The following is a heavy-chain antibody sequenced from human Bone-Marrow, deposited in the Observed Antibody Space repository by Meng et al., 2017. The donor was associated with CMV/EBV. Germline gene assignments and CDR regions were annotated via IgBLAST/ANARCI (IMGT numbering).Heavy chain of an antibody. Sequence: SETLSLTCAVSGGSVSSGSYYWSWIRQPPGKGLEWIGEINHSGSTNYNPSLKSRVTISVDTSKNQFSLKLSSVTAADTAVYYCARGRRRYYVGSGSQGGYGMDVWGQGTTVTVSS. J-gene: IGHJ6*02. CDR2: INHSGST. V-gene: IGHV4-61*01. CDR1: GGSVSSGSYY. D-gene: IGHD3-10*01. CDR3: ARGRRRYYVGSGSQGGYGMDV.